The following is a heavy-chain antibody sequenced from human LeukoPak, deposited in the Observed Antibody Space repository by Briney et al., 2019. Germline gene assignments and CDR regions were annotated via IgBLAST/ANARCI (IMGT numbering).Heavy chain of an antibody. CDR2: INTNSGGT. Sequence: ASVTVSCTASVYTFTGYYMHWVRQAAGQGLEGMGRINTNSGGTNYAQKFQGRVTMTRDTSISKAYMELSRLRSDDTAVYYCARSLGGYYDLRDDAFDSWGQGTMVTVSS. V-gene: IGHV1-2*06. CDR3: ARSLGGYYDLRDDAFDS. D-gene: IGHD3-3*01. J-gene: IGHJ3*02. CDR1: VYTFTGYY.